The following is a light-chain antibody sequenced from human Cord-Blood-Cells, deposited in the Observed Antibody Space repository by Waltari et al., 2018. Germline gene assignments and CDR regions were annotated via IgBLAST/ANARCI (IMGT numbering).Light chain of an antibody. J-gene: IGLJ3*02. CDR2: DVS. Sequence: QSALTQPASVSGSPGQSITISCTGTSSDAGGYNYVSWYQQPPGKAPKLMFYDVSKRPSGVSNRFSGSKSGNTASLTISGLQAEDEADYYCSSYTSSSTRVFGGGTKLTVL. CDR1: SSDAGGYNY. CDR3: SSYTSSSTRV. V-gene: IGLV2-14*01.